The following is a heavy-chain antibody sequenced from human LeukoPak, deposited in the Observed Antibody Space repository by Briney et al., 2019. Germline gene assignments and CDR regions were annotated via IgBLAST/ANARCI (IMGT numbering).Heavy chain of an antibody. CDR3: ARDYYDSSGYWEPFDY. CDR1: GYTFTVHY. J-gene: IGHJ4*02. V-gene: IGHV1-2*06. Sequence: GASVKVSCKTSGYTFTVHYIHWLRQAPGQGLEWMGHIKTNSGGTIYAPKFQGRVTMTRDTSISTAYMELSRLRSDDTAVYYCARDYYDSSGYWEPFDYWGQGTLVTVSS. D-gene: IGHD3-22*01. CDR2: IKTNSGGT.